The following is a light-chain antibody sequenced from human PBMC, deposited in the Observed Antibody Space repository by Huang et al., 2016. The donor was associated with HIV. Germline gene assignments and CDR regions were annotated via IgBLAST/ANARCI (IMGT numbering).Light chain of an antibody. CDR3: QQRDNWPPMYT. J-gene: IGKJ2*01. V-gene: IGKV3-11*01. Sequence: EIVLTQSPDTLSLSPGERATLSCRASQSVSRHLAWYQHKPGQSPRLLIYGASNRAAGIPARFSGSGSGTDFARSISSLEPEDFAVYYCQQRDNWPPMYTFGQGTKLEIK. CDR1: QSVSRH. CDR2: GAS.